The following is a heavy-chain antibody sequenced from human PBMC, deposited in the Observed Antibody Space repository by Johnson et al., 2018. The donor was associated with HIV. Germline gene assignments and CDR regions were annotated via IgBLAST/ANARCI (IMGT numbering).Heavy chain of an antibody. V-gene: IGHV3-11*04. Sequence: QVQLVESGGGLVTPGGSLRLSCAASGFTFSDFFMSWIRQAPGKGLEWVAYMSTSGSTKFYADSVKGRFTLSRDNSKNTLYLQMNSLRAEDTAVYYCARDSTPWGGDYVGYGFDIWGQGTMVTVSS. J-gene: IGHJ3*02. CDR1: GFTFSDFF. CDR3: ARDSTPWGGDYVGYGFDI. D-gene: IGHD4-17*01. CDR2: MSTSGSTK.